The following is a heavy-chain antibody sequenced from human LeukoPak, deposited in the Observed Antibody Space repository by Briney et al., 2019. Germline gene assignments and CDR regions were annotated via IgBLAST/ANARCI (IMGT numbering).Heavy chain of an antibody. CDR1: GNTFDDYG. J-gene: IGHJ4*02. V-gene: IGHV3-20*04. CDR2: INWDGGAY. CDR3: ARDLSSSWYSLAY. D-gene: IGHD3-22*01. Sequence: GGSLRLSCTDSGNTFDDYGMTWVRQAPGKGLEWVSGINWDGGAYNYAASVKGRFTISRDNAKNSLYLEMNSPRVEDTAVYFWARDLSSSWYSLAYWGQGILVIVSS.